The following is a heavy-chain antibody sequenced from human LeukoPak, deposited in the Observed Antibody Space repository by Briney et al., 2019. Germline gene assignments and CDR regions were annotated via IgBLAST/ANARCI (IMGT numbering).Heavy chain of an antibody. CDR1: GGSFSGYY. Sequence: SETLSLTCAVYGGSFSGYYWSWIRQPPGKGLEWIGEINHSGSTNYNPSLKSRITISVDTSKNQFSLRLSSVTAADTGVYYCARIGMDYYFYMDVWGKGTTVSVSS. J-gene: IGHJ6*03. D-gene: IGHD1-14*01. V-gene: IGHV4-34*01. CDR3: ARIGMDYYFYMDV. CDR2: INHSGST.